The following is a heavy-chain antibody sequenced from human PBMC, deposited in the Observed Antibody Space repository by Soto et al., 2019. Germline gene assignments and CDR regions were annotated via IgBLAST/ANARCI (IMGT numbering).Heavy chain of an antibody. V-gene: IGHV1-18*01. CDR3: ARGRYGDY. D-gene: IGHD1-1*01. CDR2: ISAHNGNT. J-gene: IGHJ4*01. Sequence: QVHLVQSGAEVKKPVASVKVSCKASGYTFTIYGITWGRQAPGQRLEWMGWISAHNGNTDYAQKLQGRVIVTRDTSTSTSYMELRSLIYDDAAVYYCARGRYGDYWGHGALVTGS. CDR1: GYTFTIYG.